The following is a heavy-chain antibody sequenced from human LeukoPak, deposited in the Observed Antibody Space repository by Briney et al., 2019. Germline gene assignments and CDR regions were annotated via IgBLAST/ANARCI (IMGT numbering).Heavy chain of an antibody. Sequence: GGSLRLSCAASGFTFSSYSMNWVRQAPGKGLEWVSSISSSSSYIYYADSVKGRFTISRDNSKNTLYLQMNSLRAEDTAVYYCARDVWFGDSFFDYWGQGTLVTVSS. CDR3: ARDVWFGDSFFDY. V-gene: IGHV3-21*01. CDR2: ISSSSSYI. J-gene: IGHJ4*02. D-gene: IGHD3-10*01. CDR1: GFTFSSYS.